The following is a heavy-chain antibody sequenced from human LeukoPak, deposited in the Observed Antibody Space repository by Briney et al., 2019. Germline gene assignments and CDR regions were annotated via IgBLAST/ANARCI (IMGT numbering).Heavy chain of an antibody. D-gene: IGHD3-10*01. CDR1: GFTFSSYA. CDR3: ARDMVRGARTHDYGMDV. CDR2: ISGSGSAI. Sequence: GGSLRLSCAASGFTFSSYAMSWVRQAPGKGLEWVSAISGSGSAIYYADSVKGRFTISRDNAKNSLYLQMNSLRAEDTAVYYCARDMVRGARTHDYGMDVWGRGTTVTVSS. J-gene: IGHJ6*02. V-gene: IGHV3-21*04.